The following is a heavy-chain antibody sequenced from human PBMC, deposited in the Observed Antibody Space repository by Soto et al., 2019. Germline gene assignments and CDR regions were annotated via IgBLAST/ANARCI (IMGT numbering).Heavy chain of an antibody. D-gene: IGHD1-26*01. J-gene: IGHJ4*02. CDR1: GGSISNSNW. CDR3: AHRPIVGAAI. Sequence: QVQLQESGPGLVKPSGTLSLTCAVFGGSISNSNWWTCVRQPTGKGLDWIGEICHSGSTYYNSSLMGRVTISVDKANNQSSLKLSSVTAADTAVYYCAHRPIVGAAIWGQGTLVSVSS. V-gene: IGHV4-4*02. CDR2: ICHSGST.